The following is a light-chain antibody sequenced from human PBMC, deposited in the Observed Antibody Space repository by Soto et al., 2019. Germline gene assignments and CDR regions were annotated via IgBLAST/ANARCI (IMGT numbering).Light chain of an antibody. CDR1: QSLSSY. J-gene: IGKJ3*01. Sequence: EVVLTQSPATLSLSPGERATLSCRASQSLSSYLAWYQQKPGQAPRLLIYDASNRATDIPARFSGSGSGTDFTLTISSLEPEDFAVYFCQHRGNWPPTFGPGTKVDIK. CDR3: QHRGNWPPT. CDR2: DAS. V-gene: IGKV3-11*01.